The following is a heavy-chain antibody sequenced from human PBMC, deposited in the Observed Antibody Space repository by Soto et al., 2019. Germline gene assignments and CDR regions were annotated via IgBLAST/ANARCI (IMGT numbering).Heavy chain of an antibody. J-gene: IGHJ6*02. CDR2: IHPGDSDT. D-gene: IGHD2-15*01. V-gene: IGHV5-51*01. CDR3: ARTPGPEVAASLEYYYFSGMDV. CDR1: GYSFTSYW. Sequence: GESLKISCGASGYSFTSYWIGWVRQMPGKGLEWMGIIHPGDSDTKYSPSFQGQVTISVDKSITTAYLQWSSLKASDTAMYYCARTPGPEVAASLEYYYFSGMDVWGQGTTVTVSS.